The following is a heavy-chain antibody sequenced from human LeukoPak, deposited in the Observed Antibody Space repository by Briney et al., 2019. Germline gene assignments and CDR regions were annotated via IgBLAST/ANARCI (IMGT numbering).Heavy chain of an antibody. CDR1: VYTFTSYG. CDR3: ARLTAGVVVAAHHVVEAKLYHYFDY. CDR2: ICAYNGNT. Sequence: ASVKVSCKASVYTFTSYGISWVRQAPGQGLEWMGWICAYNGNTNYAQKLQGRVTMTTDTSTSTAYMELRSLRSDDTAVYYCARLTAGVVVAAHHVVEAKLYHYFDYWGQGTLVTVSS. J-gene: IGHJ4*02. V-gene: IGHV1-18*01. D-gene: IGHD2-15*01.